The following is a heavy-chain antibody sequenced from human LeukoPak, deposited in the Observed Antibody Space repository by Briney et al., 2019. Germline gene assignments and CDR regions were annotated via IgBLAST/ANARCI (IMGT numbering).Heavy chain of an antibody. CDR3: AGGTAITGFHS. CDR2: TYYRSKWFS. J-gene: IGHJ4*01. D-gene: IGHD1-20*01. V-gene: IGHV6-1*01. Sequence: SQTLSLTCTISGDSVSINGAACNWVRQSPSRGLEWLGRTYYRSKWFSDYAESVKGRITFNADTPKNQLSLLLNSVTPEDTAVYYCAGGTAITGFHSWAHGTLVTVSS. CDR1: GDSVSINGAA.